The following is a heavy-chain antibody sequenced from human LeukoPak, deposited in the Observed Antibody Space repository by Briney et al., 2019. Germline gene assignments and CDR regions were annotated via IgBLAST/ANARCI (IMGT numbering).Heavy chain of an antibody. D-gene: IGHD6-19*01. CDR3: ARVVSSGWQWYIGL. CDR2: THSGGTT. J-gene: IGHJ2*01. Sequence: GGSLRLSCTASGFTVSDNYMIRVRQAPGKGLEWVSVTHSGGTTYYADSVKGRFRLSSDNAKNTLYLLMDTLRAEDTAFYYCARVVSSGWQWYIGLWGRGTLVTVSS. V-gene: IGHV3-66*01. CDR1: GFTVSDNY.